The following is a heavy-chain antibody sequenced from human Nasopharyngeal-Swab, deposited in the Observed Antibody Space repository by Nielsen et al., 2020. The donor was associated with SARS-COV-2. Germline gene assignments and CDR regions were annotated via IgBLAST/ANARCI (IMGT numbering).Heavy chain of an antibody. Sequence: ASVKVSCKASGYTFSKYGITWVRRAPGQALEWMGRIRVNNGNTKYSQKFQGRVTVTTDTSTSTVYMELRSLRSDDTATYYCARDCTLSGCSDYWGQGTLVTVSS. V-gene: IGHV1-18*01. D-gene: IGHD2-8*01. CDR1: GYTFSKYG. J-gene: IGHJ4*02. CDR2: IRVNNGNT. CDR3: ARDCTLSGCSDY.